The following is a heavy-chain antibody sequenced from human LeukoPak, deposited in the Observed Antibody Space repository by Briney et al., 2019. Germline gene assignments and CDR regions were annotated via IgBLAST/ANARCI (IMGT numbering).Heavy chain of an antibody. V-gene: IGHV3-11*04. J-gene: IGHJ6*03. CDR1: GFTFSDYY. CDR2: ISSSSSTI. D-gene: IGHD3-3*01. CDR3: ARAGSNLDDFWSGYPPYYYYMDV. Sequence: GGSLRLSCAASGFTFSDYYMSWIRQAPGKGLEWVSYISSSSSTIYYADSVKGRFTISRDSAKNSLYLQMNSLRAEDTAVYYCARAGSNLDDFWSGYPPYYYYMDVWGKGTTVTVSS.